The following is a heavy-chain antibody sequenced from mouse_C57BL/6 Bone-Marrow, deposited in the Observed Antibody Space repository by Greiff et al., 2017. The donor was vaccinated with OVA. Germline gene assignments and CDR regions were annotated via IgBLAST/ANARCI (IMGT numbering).Heavy chain of an antibody. V-gene: IGHV1-39*01. CDR1: GYSFTDYN. J-gene: IGHJ1*03. CDR2: INPNYGTT. CDR3: AVYYCSSYSYFDV. D-gene: IGHD1-1*01. Sequence: EVQLVESGPELVKPGASVKISCKASGYSFTDYNMNWVKQSHGKSLEWIGVINPNYGTTSYNQKFKGKATLTVDQSSSTAYMQLTSLTSEDSAVYDCAVYYCSSYSYFDVWGTGTTVTVSS.